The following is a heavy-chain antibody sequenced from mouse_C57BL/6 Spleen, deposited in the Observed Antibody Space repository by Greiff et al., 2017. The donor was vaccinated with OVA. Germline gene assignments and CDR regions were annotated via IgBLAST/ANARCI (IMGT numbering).Heavy chain of an antibody. D-gene: IGHD3-2*02. CDR2: IYPGDGDT. J-gene: IGHJ3*01. CDR3: ARSGDWSWFAY. CDR1: GYAFSSSW. V-gene: IGHV1-82*01. Sequence: VKLQESGPELVKPGASVKISCKASGYAFSSSWMNWVKQRPGKGLEWIGRIYPGDGDTNYNGKFKGKATLTADKSSSTAYMQLSSLTSEDSAVYFCARSGDWSWFAYWGQGTLVTVSA.